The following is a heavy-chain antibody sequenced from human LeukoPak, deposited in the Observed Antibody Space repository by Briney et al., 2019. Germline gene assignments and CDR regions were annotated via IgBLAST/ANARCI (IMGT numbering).Heavy chain of an antibody. D-gene: IGHD3-10*01. CDR3: ARVVGFGEFDN. V-gene: IGHV4-34*01. Sequence: SETLSLTCAVYGGSFSGYYWSWIRQPPGKGLEWIGEINHSGSTNYNPSLKSRVTISVDTSKNQFSLKLSSVTAADTAVYYCARVVGFGEFDNWGQGTLVTVSS. J-gene: IGHJ4*02. CDR2: INHSGST. CDR1: GGSFSGYY.